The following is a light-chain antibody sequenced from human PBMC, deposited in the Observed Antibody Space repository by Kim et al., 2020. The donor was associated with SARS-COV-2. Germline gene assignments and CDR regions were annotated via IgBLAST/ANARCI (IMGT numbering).Light chain of an antibody. CDR2: AIS. CDR3: QQYGSSHYT. Sequence: LSPGERATHTCRASQSVSSSYVAWYQQKPGQAPRLLIYAISSRATGIPDRFSGSGSGTDFTLTISRLEPEDFAVYYCQQYGSSHYTFGQGTKLEI. V-gene: IGKV3-20*01. CDR1: QSVSSSY. J-gene: IGKJ2*01.